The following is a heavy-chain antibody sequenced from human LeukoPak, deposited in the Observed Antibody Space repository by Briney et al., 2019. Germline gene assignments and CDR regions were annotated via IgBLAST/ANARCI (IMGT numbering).Heavy chain of an antibody. D-gene: IGHD6-19*01. J-gene: IGHJ4*02. CDR2: IMQGARKI. V-gene: IGHV3-7*01. Sequence: AGSLRLSCAASGFTFSNYWMHWVRQAPGKVLEWVANIMQGARKIHYVDSAKGRFTISRDDAKNSLSLQMSSLRAEDTAVYYCARGSGWLIDYWGQGTLVTVSS. CDR1: GFTFSNYW. CDR3: ARGSGWLIDY.